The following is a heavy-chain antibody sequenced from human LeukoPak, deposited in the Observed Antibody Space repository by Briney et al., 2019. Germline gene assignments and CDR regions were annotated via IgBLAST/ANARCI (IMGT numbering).Heavy chain of an antibody. V-gene: IGHV4-4*01. D-gene: IGHD1-1*01. CDR2: IYYSGST. J-gene: IGHJ3*02. Sequence: PSGTLSLTCAVSGGSISSNNWWSWVRQPPGKGLEWIGNIYYSGSTYYNPSLKSRVTISVDTSKNQFSLKLSSMTAADTAVYCCARVREDPWNSAPHAFDIWGQGTMVTVSS. CDR3: ARVREDPWNSAPHAFDI. CDR1: GGSISSNNW.